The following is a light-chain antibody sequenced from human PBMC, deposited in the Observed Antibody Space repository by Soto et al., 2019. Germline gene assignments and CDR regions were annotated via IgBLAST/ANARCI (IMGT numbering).Light chain of an antibody. CDR1: SSDVGGYNY. J-gene: IGLJ3*02. CDR3: SSYAGSNNWV. Sequence: QSVLTQPPSASGSPGQSVTISCTGTSSDVGGYNYVSWYQQHPGKAPKLMIYGVTKRPSGVPDRFSGSKSGNTASLTVSGLQAEDEVDYYCSSYAGSNNWVFGGGTKVTVL. CDR2: GVT. V-gene: IGLV2-8*01.